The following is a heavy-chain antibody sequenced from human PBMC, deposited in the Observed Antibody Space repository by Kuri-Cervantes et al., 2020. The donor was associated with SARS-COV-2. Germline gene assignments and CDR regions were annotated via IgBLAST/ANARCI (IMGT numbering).Heavy chain of an antibody. CDR3: AKRPAVVRSFDY. V-gene: IGHV3-23*01. J-gene: IGHJ4*02. D-gene: IGHD2-15*01. CDR2: ISGSGGST. CDR1: GFTVSSYA. Sequence: LSLTCAASGFTVSSYAMSWVRQAPGKGLEWVPAISGSGGSTYYADSVKGRFTISRDNSKNTLYLQMNSLRAEDTAVYYCAKRPAVVRSFDYWGQGTLVTVSS.